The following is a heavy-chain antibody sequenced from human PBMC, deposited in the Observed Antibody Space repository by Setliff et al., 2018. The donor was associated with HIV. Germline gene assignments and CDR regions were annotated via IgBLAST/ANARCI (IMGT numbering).Heavy chain of an antibody. CDR2: MHHSGST. V-gene: IGHV4-39*01. CDR3: ARRGGAIGYDRTRRPSFNAFDI. Sequence: SETLSLTCTVSGDSITSNSYYWGWIRQSPGKGLEWIGTMHHSGSTYYNPSLKSRVAIFIDTSKSQFSLRLSSVTAADTAVYYCARRGGAIGYDRTRRPSFNAFDIWGQGTMVTVSS. J-gene: IGHJ3*02. D-gene: IGHD3-22*01. CDR1: GDSITSNSYY.